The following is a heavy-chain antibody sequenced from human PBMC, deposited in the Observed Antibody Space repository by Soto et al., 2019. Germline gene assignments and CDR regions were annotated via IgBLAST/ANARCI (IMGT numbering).Heavy chain of an antibody. CDR2: ISYSGST. CDR3: ARADPDASVGY. J-gene: IGHJ4*02. D-gene: IGHD2-15*01. CDR1: GGSMSSYY. Sequence: SETLSLTCTVSGGSMSSYYWTWLRQSPGRGLEWIGYISYSGSTYYNPSLKSRVTISADTSKNQFSLRMNSMIAADTAVYYCARADPDASVGYWGQGTLVTVSS. V-gene: IGHV4-59*01.